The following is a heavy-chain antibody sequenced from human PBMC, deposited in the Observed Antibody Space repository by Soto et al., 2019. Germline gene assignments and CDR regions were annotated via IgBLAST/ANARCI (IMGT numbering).Heavy chain of an antibody. V-gene: IGHV1-46*01. D-gene: IGHD2-2*01. CDR2: INPSGGST. CDR1: GYTFTSYY. Sequence: VASVKVSCKASGYTFTSYYMHWVRQAPGQGLEWMGIINPSGGSTSYAQKFQGRVTMTRDTSTSTVYMELSSLRSEDTAVYYCASAYCSSTSCSINWFDPWGQGTLVTVSS. J-gene: IGHJ5*02. CDR3: ASAYCSSTSCSINWFDP.